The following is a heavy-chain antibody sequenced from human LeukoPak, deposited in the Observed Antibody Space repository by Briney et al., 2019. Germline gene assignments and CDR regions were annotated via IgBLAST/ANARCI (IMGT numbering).Heavy chain of an antibody. CDR2: IYYSGST. J-gene: IGHJ4*02. CDR3: ARGPTYYYDSSGYYLFDY. CDR1: GGSIGSYY. Sequence: SETLSLTCTVSGGSIGSYYWSWIRQPPGKGLEWIGYIYYSGSTNYNPSLKSRVTISVDTSKNQFSLNLSSVTAADTAVCDCARGPTYYYDSSGYYLFDYWGQGTLVTVSS. D-gene: IGHD3-22*01. V-gene: IGHV4-59*01.